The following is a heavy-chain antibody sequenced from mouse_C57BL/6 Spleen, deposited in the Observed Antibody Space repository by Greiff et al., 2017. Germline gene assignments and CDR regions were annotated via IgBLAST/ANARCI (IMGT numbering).Heavy chain of an antibody. V-gene: IGHV1-75*01. CDR1: GYTFTAYY. CDR2: FFPGSGST. Sequence: QVQLQQSGPELVKPGASVKISCKASGYTFTAYYINWVKQSHGQGLEWIGCFFPGSGSTYYNEKFKGKATLTVDKSSSTVYLLLSRPTDEDAADYFCARSGDYDIMDYWGQGTSVTVSS. CDR3: ARSGDYDIMDY. J-gene: IGHJ4*01. D-gene: IGHD2-4*01.